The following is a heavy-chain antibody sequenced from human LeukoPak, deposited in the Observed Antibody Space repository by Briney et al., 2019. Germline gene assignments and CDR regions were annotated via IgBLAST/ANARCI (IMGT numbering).Heavy chain of an antibody. J-gene: IGHJ4*02. CDR3: TKISSSAEPNFDY. CDR1: GFTFRTYA. Sequence: PGGSLRLSCAASGFTFRTYAMHWVPQAPGKGLEWVASIWPDGSKKFYADSVKGRFTISRDNSNHTLYLQMNSLRPEDTALYFCTKISSSAEPNFDYRGQGILLTVSS. V-gene: IGHV3-30*02. CDR2: IWPDGSKK. D-gene: IGHD1-14*01.